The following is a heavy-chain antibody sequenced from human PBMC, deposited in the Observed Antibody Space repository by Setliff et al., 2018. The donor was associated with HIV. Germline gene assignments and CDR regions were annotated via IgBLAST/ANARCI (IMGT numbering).Heavy chain of an antibody. CDR1: NGSFSGYY. Sequence: SETLSLTCAVYNGSFSGYYWTWIRQPPGKGLEWIGEINHSGSTNYSPSLKNRVTISIDNFKNQFSLNLSSVTAADTAVYYCAKRLTGPFDYWGQGTLVTVSS. CDR3: AKRLTGPFDY. J-gene: IGHJ4*02. V-gene: IGHV4-34*01. D-gene: IGHD1-1*01. CDR2: INHSGST.